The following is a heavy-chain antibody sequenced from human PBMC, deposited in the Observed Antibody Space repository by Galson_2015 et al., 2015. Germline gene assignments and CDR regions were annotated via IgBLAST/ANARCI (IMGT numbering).Heavy chain of an antibody. D-gene: IGHD3-10*01. J-gene: IGHJ4*02. Sequence: QSGAEVKKSGEFLQISCKGSGYSFATHWIAWVRQMPGKGLEWMGVIYPGDSDTRYSPSFQGQVTISVDKSISTAYLQWSSLKASDTAMYYCARAFYGSGSHYGDYWGQGTLVTVSS. CDR1: GYSFATHW. CDR2: IYPGDSDT. CDR3: ARAFYGSGSHYGDY. V-gene: IGHV5-51*01.